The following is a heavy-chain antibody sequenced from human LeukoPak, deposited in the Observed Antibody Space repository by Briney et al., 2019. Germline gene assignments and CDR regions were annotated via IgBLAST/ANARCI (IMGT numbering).Heavy chain of an antibody. Sequence: ASVKVSCKAPGYTFTGYYMHWVRQAPGQGLEWMGWINPNSGGTNYAQKFQGRVTMTRDTSISTAYMELSRLRSDDTAVYYCARDLDILTGYPNWFDPWGQGTLVTVSS. CDR2: INPNSGGT. CDR1: GYTFTGYY. CDR3: ARDLDILTGYPNWFDP. V-gene: IGHV1-2*02. D-gene: IGHD3-9*01. J-gene: IGHJ5*02.